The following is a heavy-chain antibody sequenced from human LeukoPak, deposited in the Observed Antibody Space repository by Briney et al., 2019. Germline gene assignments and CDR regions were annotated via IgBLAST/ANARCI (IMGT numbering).Heavy chain of an antibody. CDR3: ASIPRITIFGVAIEDY. CDR2: INPNSGGT. J-gene: IGHJ4*02. D-gene: IGHD3-3*01. Sequence: GTSVKVSCKASGYTFTGYYMHWVRQAPGQGLEWMGWINPNSGGTNYAQKFQGRVTMTRDTSISTAYMELSRLRSDDTAVYYCASIPRITIFGVAIEDYWGQGTLVTVSS. V-gene: IGHV1-2*02. CDR1: GYTFTGYY.